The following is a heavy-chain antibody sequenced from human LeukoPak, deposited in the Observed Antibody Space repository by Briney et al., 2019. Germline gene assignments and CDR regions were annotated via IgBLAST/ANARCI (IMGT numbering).Heavy chain of an antibody. CDR2: IYTSGST. V-gene: IGHV4-4*07. Sequence: TSETLSLTCTVSGGSISSYYWSWIRQPAGKGLEWIGRIYTSGSTNYNPSLKSRVTMSVDTSKNQFSLKLSSVTAADTAVYYCARAFYSSGWYWVSPLVAFDIWGQGTMVTVSS. CDR3: ARAFYSSGWYWVSPLVAFDI. D-gene: IGHD6-19*01. J-gene: IGHJ3*02. CDR1: GGSISSYY.